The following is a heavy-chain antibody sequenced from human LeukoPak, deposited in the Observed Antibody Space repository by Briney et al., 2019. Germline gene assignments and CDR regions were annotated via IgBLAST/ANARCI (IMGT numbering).Heavy chain of an antibody. CDR2: LHPNTGDT. Sequence: ASVKVSCKASGYTFTDSYIHWVRQAPGQGLEWMGLLHPNTGDTFYAQKFRGRVTMTRDTSISTAYMELNRLTSDDTAVYYCAKDHSGSHEYWAQGTLVTISS. D-gene: IGHD1-26*01. CDR1: GYTFTDSY. CDR3: AKDHSGSHEY. J-gene: IGHJ4*02. V-gene: IGHV1-2*06.